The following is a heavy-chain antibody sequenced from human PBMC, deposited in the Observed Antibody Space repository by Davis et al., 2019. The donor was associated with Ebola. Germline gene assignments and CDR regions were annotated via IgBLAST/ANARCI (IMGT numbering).Heavy chain of an antibody. J-gene: IGHJ6*02. CDR1: GGSISSGGYY. Sequence: LRLSCTVSGGSISSGGYYWSWIRQHPGKGLEWIGYIYYSGSTYYNPSLKSRVTISVDTSKNQFSLKLSSVTAADTAVYYCARHLPTPVTASNYYYGLDVWGQGTTVTVSS. CDR2: IYYSGST. V-gene: IGHV4-31*03. D-gene: IGHD2-21*02. CDR3: ARHLPTPVTASNYYYGLDV.